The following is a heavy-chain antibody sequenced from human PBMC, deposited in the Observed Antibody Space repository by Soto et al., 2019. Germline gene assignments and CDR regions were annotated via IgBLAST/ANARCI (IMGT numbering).Heavy chain of an antibody. CDR3: ARTDRDFYGLDV. Sequence: EVQLVESGGGLVQPGGSLRLSCEASGFTFRNYDMHWVRQGTGKGLEWVSGISAAGDPDYADSVEDRFTISRENAQNSFFLQMNSLRGGDTAVYYCARTDRDFYGLDVWGQGATVIVSS. V-gene: IGHV3-13*05. J-gene: IGHJ6*02. CDR2: ISAAGDP. CDR1: GFTFRNYD.